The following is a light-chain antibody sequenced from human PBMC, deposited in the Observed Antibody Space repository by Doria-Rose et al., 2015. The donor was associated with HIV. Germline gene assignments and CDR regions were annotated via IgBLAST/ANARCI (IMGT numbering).Light chain of an antibody. Sequence: DIQVTQSPESLGMSLGERATLNCKSNQSLLYTSKNYLAWYQQKPGQPPKLLIYWASTRQSELPARFSGSGSGPDFTLTISSLEAEDVAVYYCQQYYDTPSFGPGTTVDIK. CDR1: QSLLYTSKNY. V-gene: IGKV4-1*01. CDR2: WAS. CDR3: QQYYDTPS. J-gene: IGKJ3*01.